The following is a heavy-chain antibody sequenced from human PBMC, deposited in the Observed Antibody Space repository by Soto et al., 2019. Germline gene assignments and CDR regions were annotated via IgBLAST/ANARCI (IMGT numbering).Heavy chain of an antibody. CDR2: INHSGST. Sequence: SETLSLTCAVYGGSFSGYYWSWIRQPPGKGLEWIGEINHSGSTNYNPSLKSRVTISVDTSKNQFSLKLSSVTAADTAVYYCARGGYYGSGSYFYWGQGTLVTVSS. CDR1: GGSFSGYY. D-gene: IGHD3-10*01. CDR3: ARGGYYGSGSYFY. V-gene: IGHV4-34*01. J-gene: IGHJ4*02.